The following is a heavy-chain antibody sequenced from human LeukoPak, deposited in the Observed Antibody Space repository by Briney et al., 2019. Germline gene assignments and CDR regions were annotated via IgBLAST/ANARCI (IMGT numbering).Heavy chain of an antibody. V-gene: IGHV3-48*01. CDR3: ARPYSSSSRAQFDP. Sequence: PGGSLRLSCAAFGFTFSTYSMNWVRQAPGKGLEWVSYISSSSGIIYYADSVKGRFTISRDNAKNSLYLQMNSLRAEGTAVYYCARPYSSSSRAQFDPWGQGTLVTVSS. D-gene: IGHD6-6*01. CDR2: ISSSSGII. CDR1: GFTFSTYS. J-gene: IGHJ5*01.